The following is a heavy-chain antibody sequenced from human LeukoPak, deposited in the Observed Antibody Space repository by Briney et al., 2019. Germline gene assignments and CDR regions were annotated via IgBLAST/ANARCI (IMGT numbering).Heavy chain of an antibody. J-gene: IGHJ6*02. CDR3: ASDFGELSGHYYGMEV. V-gene: IGHV3-30*03. D-gene: IGHD3-10*01. CDR1: GFTFSSCG. Sequence: GGSLRLSCAASGFTFSSCGMHWVRQAPGKGLEWVAVISYDGSNKYYADSVKGRFTISRDNSKNTFYLQMNSLRAEDTSVYDCASDFGELSGHYYGMEVWGQGTTVTVCS. CDR2: ISYDGSNK.